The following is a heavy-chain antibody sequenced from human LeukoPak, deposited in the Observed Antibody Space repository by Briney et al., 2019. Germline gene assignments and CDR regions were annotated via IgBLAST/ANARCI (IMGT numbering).Heavy chain of an antibody. Sequence: SETLSLTCTVSGGSITSSTYYWGWIRQSPGKGLEWIGSICYSGSTYYNPSLKSRVTISVDRSKNQFSLNLSSVTAADTAVYYCARQIAAAFFFDYWGQGTLVTVSS. CDR1: GGSITSSTYY. CDR3: ARQIAAAFFFDY. D-gene: IGHD6-13*01. J-gene: IGHJ4*02. V-gene: IGHV4-39*01. CDR2: ICYSGST.